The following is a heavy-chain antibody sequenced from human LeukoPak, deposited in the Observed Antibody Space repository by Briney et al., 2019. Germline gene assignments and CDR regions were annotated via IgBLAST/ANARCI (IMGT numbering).Heavy chain of an antibody. D-gene: IGHD6-19*01. CDR1: GGSISSHSYY. CDR2: IYYSEST. Sequence: PSETLSLTCTVSGGSISSHSYYWAWIRQPPGKGLEWIASIYYSESTYYNPSLKSRVTISVDTSRNQFSLKLSSVTAADTAVYYCASLAVAGLSEGYWGQGTLGIVSS. CDR3: ASLAVAGLSEGY. V-gene: IGHV4-39*01. J-gene: IGHJ4*02.